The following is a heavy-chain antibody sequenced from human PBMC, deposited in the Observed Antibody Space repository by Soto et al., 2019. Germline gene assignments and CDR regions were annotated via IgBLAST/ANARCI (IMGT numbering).Heavy chain of an antibody. J-gene: IGHJ4*02. Sequence: PGGSLRLSCAASGFTFSNYGMHWVRQAPGKGLEWVALIWYDGSNKYYADSVKGRFTISRDTSKNTQYLQMNTLRAEDTAVYYCARDLSGPLDYWGQGTPVTVSS. CDR3: ARDLSGPLDY. V-gene: IGHV3-33*01. CDR1: GFTFSNYG. D-gene: IGHD3-16*02. CDR2: IWYDGSNK.